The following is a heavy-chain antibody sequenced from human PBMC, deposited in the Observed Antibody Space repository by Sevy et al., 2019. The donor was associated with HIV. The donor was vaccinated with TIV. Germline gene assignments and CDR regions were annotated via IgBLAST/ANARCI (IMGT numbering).Heavy chain of an antibody. Sequence: GGSLRLSCAASGFTFSSYAMHWVRQAPGKGLEWVAVISYDGSNKYYADSVKGRFTISRDNSKNTLYLQMNSLRAEDTAVYYCVRDFMMEYYMDVWGKGTTVTVSS. J-gene: IGHJ6*03. CDR2: ISYDGSNK. CDR3: VRDFMMEYYMDV. V-gene: IGHV3-30-3*01. CDR1: GFTFSSYA. D-gene: IGHD3-16*01.